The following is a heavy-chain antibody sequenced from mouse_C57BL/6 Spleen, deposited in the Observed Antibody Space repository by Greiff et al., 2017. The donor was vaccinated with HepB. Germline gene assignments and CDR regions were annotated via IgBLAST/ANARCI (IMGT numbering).Heavy chain of an antibody. J-gene: IGHJ2*01. CDR2: ILPGSGST. CDR1: GYTFTGYW. CDR3: ARLSDGYYED. D-gene: IGHD2-3*01. V-gene: IGHV1-9*01. Sequence: VQLQQSGAELMKPGASVKLSCKATGYTFTGYWIEWVKQRPGHGLEWLGEILPGSGSTNYNEKFKGKATFTADTYSNTAYMQLSSLTTDDSAIYYFARLSDGYYEDWGQGTTLTVSS.